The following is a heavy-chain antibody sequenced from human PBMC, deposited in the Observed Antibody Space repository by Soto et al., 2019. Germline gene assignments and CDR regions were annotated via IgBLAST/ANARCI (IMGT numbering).Heavy chain of an antibody. J-gene: IGHJ4*02. CDR2: INTDGSNT. CDR3: AKGGSSMTAHVDY. CDR1: GFTFSSDW. D-gene: IGHD1-26*01. Sequence: GGSLRLSCAASGFTFSSDWMHWVRQAPGKGLEWVALINTDGSNTNYADSVKGRFTISRDNSKNTLYLQMNSLRAEDTAVYYCAKGGSSMTAHVDYWGQGTLVTVSS. V-gene: IGHV3-74*01.